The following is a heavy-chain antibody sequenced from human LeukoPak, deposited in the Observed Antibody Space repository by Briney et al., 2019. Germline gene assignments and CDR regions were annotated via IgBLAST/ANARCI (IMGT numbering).Heavy chain of an antibody. V-gene: IGHV1-69*05. D-gene: IGHD6-6*01. CDR3: ARDPPEYSSSSVAFDI. CDR2: VIPILGTA. Sequence: GASVKVSCKASGGTFSSYAISWVRQAPGQGLEWMGGVIPILGTANYAQKFQGRVTITTDESTSTAYMELSSLRSEDTAVYYCARDPPEYSSSSVAFDIWGQGTMVTVSS. J-gene: IGHJ3*02. CDR1: GGTFSSYA.